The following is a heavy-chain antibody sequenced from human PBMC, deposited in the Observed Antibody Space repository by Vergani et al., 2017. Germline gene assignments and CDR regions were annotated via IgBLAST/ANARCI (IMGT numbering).Heavy chain of an antibody. CDR2: TYYRSKWYN. V-gene: IGHV6-1*01. CDR1: GDSVSSNSAA. Sequence: QVQLQQSGPGLVKPSQTLSLTCAISGDSVSSNSAAWNWIRQSPSRGLEWLGRTYYRSKWYNDYAVSVKSRITINPDTSKNQFSLKLSSVTAADTAVYYCARGRRRGIVVVPAAMPLDYWGQGTLVTVSS. CDR3: ARGRRRGIVVVPAAMPLDY. D-gene: IGHD2-2*01. J-gene: IGHJ4*02.